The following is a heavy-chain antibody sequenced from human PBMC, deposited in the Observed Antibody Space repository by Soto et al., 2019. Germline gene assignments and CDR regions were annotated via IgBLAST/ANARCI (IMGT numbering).Heavy chain of an antibody. D-gene: IGHD6-19*01. Sequence: QVQLVQSGAEVKKPGSSVKVSCRASGGTFSGYGFIWVRQAPGPGLEWMGGIISIFGTPYYAQKFQGRVTISADESTSTAYMEVSSLRREDTAVYFCARGVSSGWFDYWGQGTLVTVSS. J-gene: IGHJ4*02. CDR2: IISIFGTP. CDR1: GGTFSGYG. CDR3: ARGVSSGWFDY. V-gene: IGHV1-69*01.